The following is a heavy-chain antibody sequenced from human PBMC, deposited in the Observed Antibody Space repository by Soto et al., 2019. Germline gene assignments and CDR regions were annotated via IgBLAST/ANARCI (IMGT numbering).Heavy chain of an antibody. CDR1: GFTFSNYG. D-gene: IGHD4-17*01. CDR2: IWYDASNK. CDR3: ARDLDTVTTLGTPDCVY. Sequence: GVSLRLSCAASGFTFSNYGMHWVRQAPGKGLEWVAVIWYDASNKYYADSVKGRFTISRDNSKNTLYLQMNSLRAEDTAVYYCARDLDTVTTLGTPDCVYWGHGTLVTVSS. V-gene: IGHV3-33*01. J-gene: IGHJ4*01.